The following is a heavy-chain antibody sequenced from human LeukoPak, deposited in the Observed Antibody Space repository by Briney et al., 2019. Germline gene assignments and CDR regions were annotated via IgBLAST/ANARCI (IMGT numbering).Heavy chain of an antibody. D-gene: IGHD2-2*01. Sequence: SETLSLTCTVSGYSIRSGFYWGWIRQAPGKGLEWIGSIFQGGTTFYNPSLKSRVIISADTSNNEFSLKLSSVTAADTAVYYCARDAGHQLSRRNYYAMDVWGQGTTVTVSS. V-gene: IGHV4-38-2*02. J-gene: IGHJ6*02. CDR3: ARDAGHQLSRRNYYAMDV. CDR2: IFQGGTT. CDR1: GYSIRSGFY.